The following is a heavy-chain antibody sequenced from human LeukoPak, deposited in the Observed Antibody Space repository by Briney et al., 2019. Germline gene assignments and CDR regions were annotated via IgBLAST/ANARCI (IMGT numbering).Heavy chain of an antibody. CDR2: ISRGTDHI. CDR3: AADSEFDITASFDF. V-gene: IGHV3-21*01. J-gene: IGHJ4*02. CDR1: GFSVSSSY. D-gene: IGHD3-10*01. Sequence: GGSLRLSCAASGFSVSSSYMSWVRQAPGKGLEWVSSISRGTDHIYYADSVKGRFTISRDNAKNSLYLQMNSLRAEDTAVYYCAADSEFDITASFDFWGQGTLVTVSS.